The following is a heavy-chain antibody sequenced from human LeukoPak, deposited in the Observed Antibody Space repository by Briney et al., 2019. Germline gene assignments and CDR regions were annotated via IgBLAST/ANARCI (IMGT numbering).Heavy chain of an antibody. Sequence: GGSLRLSCAASGFTFSSYGMHWVRQAPGKGLEWVAIIWFDGSNKYYADSVKGRFTISRDNSKNTLYLQMNSLRAEDTAVYYCATAGNYRFDYWGQGTLVTVSS. D-gene: IGHD1-7*01. V-gene: IGHV3-33*01. CDR3: ATAGNYRFDY. CDR1: GFTFSSYG. J-gene: IGHJ4*02. CDR2: IWFDGSNK.